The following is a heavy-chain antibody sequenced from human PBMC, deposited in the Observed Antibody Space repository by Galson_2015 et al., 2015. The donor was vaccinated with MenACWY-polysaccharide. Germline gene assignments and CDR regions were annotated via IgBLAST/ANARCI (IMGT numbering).Heavy chain of an antibody. CDR1: GASVSSTTDY. CDR2: MSSNGGA. V-gene: IGHV4-61*01. J-gene: IGHJ5*01. D-gene: IGHD1-26*01. Sequence: TLSLTCTVSGASVSSTTDYWSWLRQPPGKGLEWIGFMSSNGGANRNPSLKSRVTISIDTSKNRFSLRLNSVTAADTAMYYCAREPTYSGSFGWFDSWGQGTLVTVSP. CDR3: AREPTYSGSFGWFDS.